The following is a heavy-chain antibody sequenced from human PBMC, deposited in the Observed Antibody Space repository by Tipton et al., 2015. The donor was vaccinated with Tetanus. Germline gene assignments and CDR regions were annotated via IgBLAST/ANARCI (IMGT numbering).Heavy chain of an antibody. J-gene: IGHJ4*02. V-gene: IGHV1-2*02. D-gene: IGHD1-7*01. CDR1: GGTFNTYA. CDR2: INPDSGGT. Sequence: QSGAEVKKPGSSVRVSCKTSGGTFNTYAVSWVRQAPGQGLEWLGWINPDSGGTKYTQNFQGRVTMTRDTPTTTVYLELTSLKSDDTAVYYCARDSYVTGTTSHFDFWGQGSLVNVSS. CDR3: ARDSYVTGTTSHFDF.